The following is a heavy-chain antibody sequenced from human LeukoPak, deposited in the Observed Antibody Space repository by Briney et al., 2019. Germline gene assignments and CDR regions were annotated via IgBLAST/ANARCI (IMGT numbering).Heavy chain of an antibody. CDR1: GFTFRTYW. V-gene: IGHV3-7*01. Sequence: GGSLRLSCAASGFTFRTYWMSWVRQPPGKGLERVANIKQDGSEKYYVDSVKGRFTISRDNAKNSLYLQMNSPRAEDTAVYYCARDRAVYGAGSFYKDYWGQGILVTVSS. D-gene: IGHD3-10*01. CDR3: ARDRAVYGAGSFYKDY. J-gene: IGHJ4*02. CDR2: IKQDGSEK.